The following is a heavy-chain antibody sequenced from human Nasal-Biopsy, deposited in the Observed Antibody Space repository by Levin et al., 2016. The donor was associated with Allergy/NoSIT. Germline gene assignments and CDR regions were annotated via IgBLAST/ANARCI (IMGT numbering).Heavy chain of an antibody. D-gene: IGHD6-13*01. CDR2: MYPGGST. V-gene: IGHV4-38-2*02. Sequence: SETLSLTCTVSGYSISSGYYWGWIRQPPGKGLEWIGSMYPGGSTYHSPSLKSRVTISVDTSKNQFSLKLSSVTAADTAVYYCARGMVTAAGTVGCFDFWGQGTLVTVSS. CDR1: GYSISSGYY. J-gene: IGHJ4*02. CDR3: ARGMVTAAGTVGCFDF.